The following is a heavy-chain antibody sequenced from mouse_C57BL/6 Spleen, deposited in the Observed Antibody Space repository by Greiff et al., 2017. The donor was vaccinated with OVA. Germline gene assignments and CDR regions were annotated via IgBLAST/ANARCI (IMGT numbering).Heavy chain of an antibody. Sequence: QVQLQQPGAELVKPGASVKLSCKASGYTFTSYWMQWVKQRPGQGLEWIGEIDPSDSYTNYNQKFKGTATLTVDTSSSTAYMQLRSLTSEDSAVYYCARWRVYGYADYWGQGTTLTVSS. D-gene: IGHD2-2*01. CDR2: IDPSDSYT. CDR1: GYTFTSYW. V-gene: IGHV1-50*01. CDR3: ARWRVYGYADY. J-gene: IGHJ2*01.